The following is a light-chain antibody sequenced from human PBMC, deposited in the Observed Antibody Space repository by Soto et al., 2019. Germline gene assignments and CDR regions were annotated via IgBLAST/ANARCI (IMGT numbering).Light chain of an antibody. J-gene: IGLJ1*01. CDR1: SNDIGGSDY. CDR3: CSYGGGQPYV. V-gene: IGLV2-11*02. Sequence: QSVLTQPRSVSGSPGQSVTISCTGTSNDIGGSDYVSWYQHHPGKAPKVIIYDVSKRSSGVPDRFSDSKSGNTASLIISGLQAEDEAEYFCCSYGGGQPYVFGTGTKLTVL. CDR2: DVS.